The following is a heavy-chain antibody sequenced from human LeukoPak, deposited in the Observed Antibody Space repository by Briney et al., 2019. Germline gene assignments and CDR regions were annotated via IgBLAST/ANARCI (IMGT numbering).Heavy chain of an antibody. J-gene: IGHJ4*02. D-gene: IGHD2-8*01. Sequence: QTGGSLRLSCAASGFTFSSYWMHWVRQAPGRGLVWVSRISGDGSTTTYADSVKGRLTISRDNAKNTLYLQLNSLRDEDTAVYYCARGKCFNGICYDPDFDYWGQGTLVTASS. CDR3: ARGKCFNGICYDPDFDY. CDR1: GFTFSSYW. V-gene: IGHV3-74*03. CDR2: ISGDGSTT.